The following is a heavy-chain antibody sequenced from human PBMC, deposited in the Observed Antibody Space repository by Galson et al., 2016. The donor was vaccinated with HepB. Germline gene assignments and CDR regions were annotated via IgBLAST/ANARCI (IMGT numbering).Heavy chain of an antibody. CDR1: GGSISSNDW. CDR3: AGDKLRTLGGTPNWSFDL. CDR2: IVHSGTT. D-gene: IGHD7-27*01. V-gene: IGHV4-4*02. J-gene: IGHJ2*01. Sequence: SETLSLTCAVSGGSISSNDWWNWVRQPTGKGLEWIGEIVHSGTTMYNPSLKSRVTISMDKSNNQLSLKLTSVTAADTAVYDCAGDKLRTLGGTPNWSFDLWGRGTLVTVSS.